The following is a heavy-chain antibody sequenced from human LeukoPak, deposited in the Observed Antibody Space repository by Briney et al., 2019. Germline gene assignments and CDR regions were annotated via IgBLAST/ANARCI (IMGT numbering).Heavy chain of an antibody. CDR2: IIPILGTA. V-gene: IGHV1-69*05. D-gene: IGHD7-27*01. Sequence: ASVKVSCKASGGTFSSYAISWVRQATGQGLEWMGGIIPILGTANYAQKFQGRVTITTDESTSTAYMELSSLRSEDTAAYYWPRDLTVNNWFDPWSEGTLVTVSS. J-gene: IGHJ5*02. CDR3: PRDLTVNNWFDP. CDR1: GGTFSSYA.